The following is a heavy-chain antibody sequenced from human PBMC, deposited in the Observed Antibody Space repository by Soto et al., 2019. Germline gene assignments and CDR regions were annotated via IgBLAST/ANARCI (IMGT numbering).Heavy chain of an antibody. CDR3: ARGPRVLRYFDY. D-gene: IGHD3-9*01. CDR1: GGSISSYY. J-gene: IGHJ4*02. Sequence: KTSETLSLTCTVSGGSISSYYWSWIRQPPGKGLEWIGYIYYSGSTNYNPSLKSRVTISVDTSKNQFSLKLSSVTAADTAVYYCARGPRVLRYFDYWGQGTLVTVSS. V-gene: IGHV4-59*01. CDR2: IYYSGST.